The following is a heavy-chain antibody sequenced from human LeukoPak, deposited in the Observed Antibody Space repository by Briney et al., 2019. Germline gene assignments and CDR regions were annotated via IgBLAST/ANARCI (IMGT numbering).Heavy chain of an antibody. J-gene: IGHJ4*01. V-gene: IGHV3-7*01. D-gene: IGHD6-13*01. Sequence: PGGSLGLSFAVSGFTFTDYWKNWVRQAPGKGLEWVASIRQDGSEKTYVDSVKGRFTISRDNTKNSLSLQVNSLRVEDSAVYYCARDGTAAGLYFDLWGQGTLVTVSS. CDR2: IRQDGSEK. CDR3: ARDGTAAGLYFDL. CDR1: GFTFTDYW.